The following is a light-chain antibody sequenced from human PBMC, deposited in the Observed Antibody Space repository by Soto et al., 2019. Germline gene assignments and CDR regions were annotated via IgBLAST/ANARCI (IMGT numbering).Light chain of an antibody. J-gene: IGKJ5*01. CDR2: DTS. CDR3: QQRSTWPPGYT. CDR1: QSLSTY. Sequence: DNVLTQSPGTLSLSPGERATLSCRASQSLSTYVAWYQQKPGQAARLLIYDTSKRATGVATRFSGSGSGTDFTLTISSLEPEDFALYYCQQRSTWPPGYTFGQGTRLEIK. V-gene: IGKV3-11*01.